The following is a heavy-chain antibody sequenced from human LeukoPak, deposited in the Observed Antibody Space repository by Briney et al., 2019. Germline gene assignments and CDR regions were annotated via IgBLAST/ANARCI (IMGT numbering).Heavy chain of an antibody. Sequence: GRSLRLSCAASGFTFSRYGMHWVRQAPGKGLEWVAVIWYDGINKYYADSVKGRFTISRDNFKNTLYLQMNSLRAEDTAVYYCARNYARTGFHVFDIWGQGTMVTVSS. CDR2: IWYDGINK. D-gene: IGHD3-22*01. J-gene: IGHJ3*02. V-gene: IGHV3-33*01. CDR3: ARNYARTGFHVFDI. CDR1: GFTFSRYG.